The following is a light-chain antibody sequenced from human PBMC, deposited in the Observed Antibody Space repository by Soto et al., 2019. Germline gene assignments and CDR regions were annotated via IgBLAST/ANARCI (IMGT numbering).Light chain of an antibody. Sequence: EIVLTQSPATLSSFPGDRVTLSCRASQAVNTRLAWYQHKPGQAPRLLIYLASNRSAGVPARFSGSGSGTDFTLTIIDVEPEDLAGYYCHQRQSWPRTFGQGNTVDIK. CDR2: LAS. V-gene: IGKV3-11*01. CDR1: QAVNTR. CDR3: HQRQSWPRT. J-gene: IGKJ1*01.